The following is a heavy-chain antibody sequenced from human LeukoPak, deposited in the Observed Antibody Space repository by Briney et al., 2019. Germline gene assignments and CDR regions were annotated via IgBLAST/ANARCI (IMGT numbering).Heavy chain of an antibody. V-gene: IGHV3-23*01. J-gene: IGHJ4*02. Sequence: GGSLRLSCAASGFTFSNYAMSWARQAPGKGLEWVSAVTGSGGTTYYADSVKGRFTISRDNSKNTLYLQMNSLRDEDTAVYYCAKWGDFDVLTGYYVPDFWGQGTLVTVSS. CDR2: VTGSGGTT. D-gene: IGHD3-9*01. CDR3: AKWGDFDVLTGYYVPDF. CDR1: GFTFSNYA.